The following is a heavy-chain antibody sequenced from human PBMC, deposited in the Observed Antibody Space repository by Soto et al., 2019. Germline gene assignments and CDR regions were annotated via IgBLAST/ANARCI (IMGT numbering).Heavy chain of an antibody. CDR3: ARVRGHAFDI. J-gene: IGHJ3*02. CDR2: IYYSGTT. Sequence: QVQLQESGPGLVKPSQTLSLNCSVSGDSINNADYYWSWIRQHAGRGLEWIGYIYYSGTTYYNPSLTSRVTISMDTSKNQFSLEMSSVTAAYTAVYYCARVRGHAFDIRGQGTMVTVSS. D-gene: IGHD3-10*01. CDR1: GDSINNADYY. V-gene: IGHV4-31*03.